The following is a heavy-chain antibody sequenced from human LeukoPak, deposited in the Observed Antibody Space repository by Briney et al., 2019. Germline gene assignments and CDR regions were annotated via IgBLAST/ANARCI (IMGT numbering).Heavy chain of an antibody. J-gene: IGHJ4*02. CDR3: ARRGYYGSGSYYNQYYFDY. CDR1: GYSISSGHY. V-gene: IGHV4-38-2*01. Sequence: SETLFLTCAVSGYSISSGHYWGWIRQPPGMGLEWIGCIYQSGGTYYNPALKSRVTISVDASKNQFSLNLSSVTAADTAVYYCARRGYYGSGSYYNQYYFDYWGQGTLVTVSS. D-gene: IGHD3-10*01. CDR2: IYQSGGT.